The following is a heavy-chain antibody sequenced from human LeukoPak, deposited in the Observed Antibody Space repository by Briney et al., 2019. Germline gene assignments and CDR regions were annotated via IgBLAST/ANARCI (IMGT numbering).Heavy chain of an antibody. J-gene: IGHJ4*02. CDR2: IRSDGSNK. D-gene: IGHD1-26*01. Sequence: GGSLRLSCAGSGFSFSSYGMHWVRQAPGKGLEWMAFIRSDGSNKYYADSVKGRFTISRDNSKNTLYLQMNSLRAEDTAVYYCAKRGAEVGATVAPGDYWGQGTLVTVSS. CDR1: GFSFSSYG. V-gene: IGHV3-30*02. CDR3: AKRGAEVGATVAPGDY.